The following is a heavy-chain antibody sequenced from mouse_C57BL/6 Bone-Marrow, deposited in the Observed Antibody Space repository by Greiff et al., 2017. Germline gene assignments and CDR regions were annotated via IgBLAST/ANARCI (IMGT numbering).Heavy chain of an antibody. CDR3: ALYYSNPYAMDY. J-gene: IGHJ4*01. V-gene: IGHV1-74*01. CDR1: GYTFTSYW. D-gene: IGHD2-5*01. CDR2: IHPSDSDT. Sequence: QVQLQQSGAELMKPGASVKLSCKASGYTFTSYWMHWVKQRPGQGLEWIGRIHPSDSDTNYNQKFKGKATLTVDKSSSTAYMQLSSLTSEDSAVYYCALYYSNPYAMDYWGQGTSVTVSS.